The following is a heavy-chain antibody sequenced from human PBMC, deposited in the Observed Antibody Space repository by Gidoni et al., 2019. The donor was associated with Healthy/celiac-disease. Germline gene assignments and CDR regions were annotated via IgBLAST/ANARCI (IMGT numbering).Heavy chain of an antibody. CDR1: GFTFSSYG. J-gene: IGHJ6*02. CDR3: ARVCGDCYPPYYYYGMDV. CDR2: IWYDGSNK. Sequence: QVQLVESGGGVVQPGRSLRLSCAASGFTFSSYGMHWVRQAPGKGLEWVAVIWYDGSNKYYADSVKGRFTISRDNSKNTLYLQMNSLRAEDTAVYYCARVCGDCYPPYYYYGMDVWGQGTTVTVSS. D-gene: IGHD2-21*01. V-gene: IGHV3-33*01.